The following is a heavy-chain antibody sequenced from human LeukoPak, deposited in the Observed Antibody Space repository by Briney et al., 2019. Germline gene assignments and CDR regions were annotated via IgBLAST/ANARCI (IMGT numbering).Heavy chain of an antibody. CDR1: GFTFSSYA. CDR2: ISYDGSNK. Sequence: PGRSLRLSCAASGFTFSSYAMHWVRQAPGKGLEWVAVISYDGSNKYYADSVKGRFTISRDNSKNTLYLQMNSLRSDDTAAYYCARRSGYYYDSSGYDYWGQGTLVTVSS. D-gene: IGHD3-22*01. J-gene: IGHJ4*02. CDR3: ARRSGYYYDSSGYDY. V-gene: IGHV3-30-3*01.